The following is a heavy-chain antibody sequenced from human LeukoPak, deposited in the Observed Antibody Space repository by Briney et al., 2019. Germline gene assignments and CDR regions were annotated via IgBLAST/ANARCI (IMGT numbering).Heavy chain of an antibody. V-gene: IGHV3-23*01. CDR2: ISGSGCSS. CDR3: ARGGSYLSAFDI. D-gene: IGHD1-26*01. J-gene: IGHJ3*02. Sequence: GGSLRLSCAASGFTFSGSDMVWVRQAPGKGLEWVSAISGSGCSSYYADSVKGRSTFSRDNSKNTLYLQMNSLRAEDTAVYYCARGGSYLSAFDIWGQGTMVTVSS. CDR1: GFTFSGSD.